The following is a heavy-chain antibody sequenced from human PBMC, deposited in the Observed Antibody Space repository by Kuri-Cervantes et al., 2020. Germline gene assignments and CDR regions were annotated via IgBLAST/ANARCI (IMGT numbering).Heavy chain of an antibody. CDR3: ARQPPHYYMDV. CDR2: INHSGTT. V-gene: IGHV4-34*01. J-gene: IGHJ6*03. CDR1: GGSFSGYY. Sequence: GPLRLSCAVYGGSFSGYYWSWIRQPPGRGLEWIGEINHSGTTNYTPSLKSRVTISVDTSENQFSLNLSSVNAADPAVYYCARQPPHYYMDVWGKGTTVTVSS.